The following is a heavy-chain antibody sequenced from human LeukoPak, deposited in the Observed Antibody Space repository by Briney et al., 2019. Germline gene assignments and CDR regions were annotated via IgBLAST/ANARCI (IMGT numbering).Heavy chain of an antibody. D-gene: IGHD3-10*01. CDR3: ARSIPPPTLLWFGELLGWFDP. CDR2: ISAQHGQT. Sequence: ASVKVSCKTSGYSENFYGITWVRQVAGQGLEWMGWISAQHGQTEYAPNSQDRVTMTTDTYTNTVYMELRSLRSDDTAVYYCARSIPPPTLLWFGELLGWFDPWGQGTLVTVSS. J-gene: IGHJ5*02. V-gene: IGHV1-18*01. CDR1: GYSENFYG.